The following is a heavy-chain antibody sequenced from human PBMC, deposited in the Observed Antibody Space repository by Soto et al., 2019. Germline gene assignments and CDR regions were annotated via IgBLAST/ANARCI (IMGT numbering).Heavy chain of an antibody. Sequence: PGGSLRLSCAASGFTFSSYSMNWVRQAPGKGLEWVSYISSSSSTIYYADSVKGRFTISRDNAKNSLYLQMNSLRAEDTAVDYCARDKGRSTLDDWGKGTPVTVDS. D-gene: IGHD2-15*01. CDR2: ISSSSSTI. V-gene: IGHV3-48*01. CDR3: ARDKGRSTLDD. J-gene: IGHJ4*02. CDR1: GFTFSSYS.